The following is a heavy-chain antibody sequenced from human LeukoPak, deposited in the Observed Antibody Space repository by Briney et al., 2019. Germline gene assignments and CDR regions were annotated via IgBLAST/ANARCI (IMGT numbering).Heavy chain of an antibody. CDR3: ARVPTLAGAYFFDY. J-gene: IGHJ4*02. Sequence: PGGSLRLSCAASGFTVSSKYMSWVRQAPGKGLEWVSVIDSGGSTYYADSVKGRFTISRDNSKNTLHLQMNSLRAEDTAVFYCARVPTLAGAYFFDYWGQGTLVTVSS. V-gene: IGHV3-53*01. D-gene: IGHD3-16*01. CDR1: GFTVSSKY. CDR2: IDSGGST.